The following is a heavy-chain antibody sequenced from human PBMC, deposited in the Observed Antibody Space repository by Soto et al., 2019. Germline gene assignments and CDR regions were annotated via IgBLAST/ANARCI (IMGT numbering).Heavy chain of an antibody. CDR1: GLTFSNYA. V-gene: IGHV3-23*01. CDR3: AKNPYYDILTGYFFDF. CDR2: ISGSGGRT. D-gene: IGHD3-9*01. J-gene: IGHJ4*02. Sequence: GGSLRLSCAASGLTFSNYAMSWVRQAPGEGLEWIPAISGSGGRTYYADSVKGRVTISRDNSKNMLYLQTNSLRAEDTAVYYCAKNPYYDILTGYFFDFWGQGTLVTVSS.